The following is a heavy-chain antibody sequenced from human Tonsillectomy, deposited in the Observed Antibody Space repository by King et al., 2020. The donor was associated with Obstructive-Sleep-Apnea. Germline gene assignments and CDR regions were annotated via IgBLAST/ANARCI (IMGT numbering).Heavy chain of an antibody. CDR2: IRYDGWDK. J-gene: IGHJ3*02. V-gene: IGHV3-30*02. Sequence: GQLVQSGGGVVQPGGSLRLSCVASGFTFSSYGVHWVRQAPGKGLEWVAFIRYDGWDKYYADSVKGRFTISRDNSKKTLYLQMNSLRDEDTAVYYCAKEGTTGTTGSAFDIWGQGTMVTVSS. D-gene: IGHD1-1*01. CDR3: AKEGTTGTTGSAFDI. CDR1: GFTFSSYG.